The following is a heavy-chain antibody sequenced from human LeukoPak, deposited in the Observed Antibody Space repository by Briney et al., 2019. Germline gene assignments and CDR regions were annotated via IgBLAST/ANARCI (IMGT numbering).Heavy chain of an antibody. D-gene: IGHD1-26*01. J-gene: IGHJ4*02. V-gene: IGHV3-9*01. CDR2: ISWNSGSI. Sequence: GRSLRLSCAASGFTFDDYAMHWVRQAPGKGLEWVSGISWNSGSIGYADSVKGRFTISRDNAKNSLYLQMNSLRAEDTAVYYCARDVGIVGATKFDYWGQGTLVTVSS. CDR1: GFTFDDYA. CDR3: ARDVGIVGATKFDY.